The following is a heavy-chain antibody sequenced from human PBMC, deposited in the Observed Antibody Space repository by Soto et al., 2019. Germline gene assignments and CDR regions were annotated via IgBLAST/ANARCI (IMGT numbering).Heavy chain of an antibody. CDR1: GFTFNRHP. J-gene: IGHJ4*02. D-gene: IGHD2-8*01. CDR2: ISHDGNNK. V-gene: IGHV3-30-3*01. Sequence: QVQLVESGGGVVQPGRSLRLSCAASGFTFNRHPLHWVRQAPGKGLAWVAVISHDGNNKYYADSVKGRFTISRDNSMNMLYLQMHGLRTEDTAISYCARASGHIYATLHGPFDHWGQGALVTVSS. CDR3: ARASGHIYATLHGPFDH.